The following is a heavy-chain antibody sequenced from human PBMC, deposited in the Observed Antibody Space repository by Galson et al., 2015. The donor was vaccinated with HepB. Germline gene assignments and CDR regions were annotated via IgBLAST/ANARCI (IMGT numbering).Heavy chain of an antibody. CDR2: ISYDGSNE. J-gene: IGHJ4*02. V-gene: IGHV3-30-3*01. D-gene: IGHD4-11*01. Sequence: SLRLSCAASGFTFSSYAMHWVRQAPGKGLEWVAVISYDGSNEYYADSVKGRFTISRDNSKNTLYLQMSSLRAEDTAVYYCARTSDLGYWGQGTLVTVSS. CDR1: GFTFSSYA. CDR3: ARTSDLGY.